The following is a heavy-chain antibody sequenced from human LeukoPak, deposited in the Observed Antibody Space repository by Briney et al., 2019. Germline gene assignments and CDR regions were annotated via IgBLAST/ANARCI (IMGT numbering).Heavy chain of an antibody. J-gene: IGHJ4*02. V-gene: IGHV3-23*01. CDR3: VSHPRSGGNFDC. CDR2: ISGSGTGT. Sequence: PGGSLRLSCAASGFTFSSYSMNWVRQAPGKGLEWVSAISGSGTGTYYADSVKGRFTISRDNSKTTLYLEMNNVRAEDTAVYYCVSHPRSGGNFDCWGQGTLVTVSS. CDR1: GFTFSSYS. D-gene: IGHD4-23*01.